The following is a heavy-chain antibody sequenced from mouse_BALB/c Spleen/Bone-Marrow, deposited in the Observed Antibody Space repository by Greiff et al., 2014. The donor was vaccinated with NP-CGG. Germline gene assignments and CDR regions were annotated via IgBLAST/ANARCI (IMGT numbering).Heavy chain of an antibody. V-gene: IGHV1-4*01. CDR2: INPSNGYT. CDR1: GCTFTTYT. Sequence: QVQLKESGAELARPGASVKMSCRASGCTFTTYTIHWVRQRPGQGLEWIGYINPSNGYTNYNQKFKDKATLTADKSSSTAYMQLSSLTSEDSAVYYCARRDDGYVFFDYWGQGTTLTVSS. D-gene: IGHD2-3*01. CDR3: ARRDDGYVFFDY. J-gene: IGHJ2*01.